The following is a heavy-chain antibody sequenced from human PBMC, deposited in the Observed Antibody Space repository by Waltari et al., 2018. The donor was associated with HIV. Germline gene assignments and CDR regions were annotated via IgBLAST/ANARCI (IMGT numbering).Heavy chain of an antibody. CDR1: GLTFSDYY. J-gene: IGHJ4*02. Sequence: QVQLVESGGGLVKPGGSLRLSCAASGLTFSDYYMSWSGQAPGKGLGLVSYISGSGTSTYYIESVKGRFTISRDNARDSVYLQMSNLRPEDTAVYYCASKSTGWYADWGQGTLVTVSS. D-gene: IGHD6-19*01. CDR2: ISGSGTST. V-gene: IGHV3-11*01. CDR3: ASKSTGWYAD.